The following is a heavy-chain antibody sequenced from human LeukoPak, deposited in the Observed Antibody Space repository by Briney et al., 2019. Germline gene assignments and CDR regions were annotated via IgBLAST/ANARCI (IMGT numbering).Heavy chain of an antibody. Sequence: PGGSLRLSCAVSGFTLSDYGIHWVRQAPGKGLEWVTIISSDGSIKYADSVKGRFTVSRDSSKNTVYLQMNSLRAEDTAVYYCARDILPSGSRALDIWGQGTMVTVSS. D-gene: IGHD3-10*01. V-gene: IGHV3-33*01. CDR1: GFTLSDYG. J-gene: IGHJ3*02. CDR3: ARDILPSGSRALDI. CDR2: ISSDGSIK.